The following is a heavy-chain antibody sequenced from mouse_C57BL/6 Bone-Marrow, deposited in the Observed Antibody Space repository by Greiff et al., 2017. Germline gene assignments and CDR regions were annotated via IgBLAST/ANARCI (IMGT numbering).Heavy chain of an antibody. CDR2: IYPGGGYT. V-gene: IGHV1-63*01. CDR1: GYTFTNYW. Sequence: QVQLQQSGAELVRPGTSVKMSCKASGYTFTNYWIGWAKQRPGHGLEWIGDIYPGGGYTNYNEKFKGKATLTADKSSSTAYMQFSSLTSEDSAIYYCARCSYDYAMGYWGQGTSVTVSS. CDR3: ARCSYDYAMGY. D-gene: IGHD6-1*01. J-gene: IGHJ4*01.